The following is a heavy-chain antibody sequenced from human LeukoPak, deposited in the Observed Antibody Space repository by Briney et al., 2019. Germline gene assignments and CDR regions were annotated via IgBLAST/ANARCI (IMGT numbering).Heavy chain of an antibody. Sequence: PGGSLRLSCAASGFTFSSYWMSWVRQAPGKGLEWVANIKQDGSEKYYVDSVMGRFTISRDNAKNPLYLQMNSLRAEDTAVYYCARDEGIAVAPTIFDYWGQGTLVTVSS. CDR2: IKQDGSEK. CDR3: ARDEGIAVAPTIFDY. V-gene: IGHV3-7*03. J-gene: IGHJ4*02. D-gene: IGHD6-19*01. CDR1: GFTFSSYW.